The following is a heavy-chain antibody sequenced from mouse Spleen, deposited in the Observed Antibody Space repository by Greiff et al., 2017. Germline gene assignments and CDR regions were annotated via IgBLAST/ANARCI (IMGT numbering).Heavy chain of an antibody. V-gene: IGHV5-17*01. CDR3: AREDDGPYFDY. CDR1: GFTFSDYG. J-gene: IGHJ2*01. Sequence: EVNVVESGGGLVKPGGSLKLSCAASGFTFSDYGMHWVRQAPVQGLEWVAYISRSSSPIYYAATVKGRFTMSRDNAKSTRYLQMTSLRSEDTAMYYCAREDDGPYFDYWGQGTTLTVAS. D-gene: IGHD1-1*01. CDR2: ISRSSSPI.